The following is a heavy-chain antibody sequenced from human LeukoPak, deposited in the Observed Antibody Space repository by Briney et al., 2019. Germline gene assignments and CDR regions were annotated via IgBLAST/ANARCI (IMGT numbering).Heavy chain of an antibody. Sequence: GGSLRLSCAASGFTFSSYAMSWVRQAPGKGLEWVSAISGSGGSTYYADSVKDRFTISRDNSKNTLYLQMNSLRAEDTAVYYCAKFNPRIAAAGTGVDYWGQGTLVTVSS. CDR1: GFTFSSYA. J-gene: IGHJ4*02. D-gene: IGHD6-13*01. CDR3: AKFNPRIAAAGTGVDY. CDR2: ISGSGGST. V-gene: IGHV3-23*01.